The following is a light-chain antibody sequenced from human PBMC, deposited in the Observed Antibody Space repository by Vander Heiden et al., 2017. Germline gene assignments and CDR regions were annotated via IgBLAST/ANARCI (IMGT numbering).Light chain of an antibody. V-gene: IGLV1-44*01. CDR2: YIN. CDR1: RFNIGSNT. CDR3: AVWDDSLNGWV. J-gene: IGLJ3*02. Sequence: QSVLTQPPSASGTPGQRVTISCSGSRFNIGSNTVNWYQQLPGTAPKLLIYYINQRTSGVPDRFSGSKSGTSASLAISGLQSEDEADYYCAVWDDSLNGWVFGGGTKVTVL.